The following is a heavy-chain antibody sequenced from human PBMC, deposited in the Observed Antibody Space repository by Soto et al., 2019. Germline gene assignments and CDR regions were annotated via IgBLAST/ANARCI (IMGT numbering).Heavy chain of an antibody. Sequence: GSLRLSCAASGFTFSSSWMSSVRQAPGKGLEWVANIKQDGSEKYYVDSVKGRFTISRDNAKNSLYLQMNSLRVEDTAVYYCARDYYDSFFDYWGQGTLVTVSS. J-gene: IGHJ4*02. CDR1: GFTFSSSW. CDR3: ARDYYDSFFDY. CDR2: IKQDGSEK. V-gene: IGHV3-7*01. D-gene: IGHD3-22*01.